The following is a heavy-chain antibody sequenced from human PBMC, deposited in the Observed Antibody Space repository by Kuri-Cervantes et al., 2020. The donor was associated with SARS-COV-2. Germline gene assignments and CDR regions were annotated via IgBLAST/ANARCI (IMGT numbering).Heavy chain of an antibody. D-gene: IGHD6-13*01. CDR2: ISAYNGNT. CDR3: ARFSRNYYYYMDV. V-gene: IGHV1-18*01. J-gene: IGHJ6*03. Sequence: ASVKVSCKASGYTFTSYGISWVRQAPGQGLEWMGWISAYNGNTNYAQKLQGRVTMTTDTSASTAYMEVRSLRSDDTAVYYCARFSRNYYYYMDVWGKGTTVTVSS. CDR1: GYTFTSYG.